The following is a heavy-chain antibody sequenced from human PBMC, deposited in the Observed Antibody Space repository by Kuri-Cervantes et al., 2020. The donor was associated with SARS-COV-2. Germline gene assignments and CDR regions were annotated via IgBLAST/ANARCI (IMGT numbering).Heavy chain of an antibody. Sequence: SETLSLTCTVSGGSISSGDYYWSWIRQPPGKGLEWIGYIYYSGSTYYNPSLKSRVTISVDTSKNQFSLKLSSVTAADTAVYYCARATATNIVLMVYAKAPDAFDIWGQGTMVTVSS. V-gene: IGHV4-30-4*08. D-gene: IGHD2-8*01. CDR3: ARATATNIVLMVYAKAPDAFDI. CDR2: IYYSGST. CDR1: GGSISSGDYY. J-gene: IGHJ3*02.